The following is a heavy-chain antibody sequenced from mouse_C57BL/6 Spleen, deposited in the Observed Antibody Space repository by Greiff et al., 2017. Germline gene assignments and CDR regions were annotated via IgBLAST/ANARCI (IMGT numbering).Heavy chain of an antibody. Sequence: EVKLVESGGGLVKPGGSLKLSCAASGFTFSSYTMSWVRQTPEKRLEWVATISGGGGNTYYPDSVKGRFTISRDNAKNTLYLQMSSLRSEDTALYYCARQGYDYAMDYWGQGTSVTVSS. V-gene: IGHV5-9*01. CDR3: ARQGYDYAMDY. CDR2: ISGGGGNT. CDR1: GFTFSSYT. J-gene: IGHJ4*01. D-gene: IGHD2-2*01.